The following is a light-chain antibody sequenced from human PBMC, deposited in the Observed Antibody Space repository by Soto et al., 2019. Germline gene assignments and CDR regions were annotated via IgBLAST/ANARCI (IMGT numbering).Light chain of an antibody. J-gene: IGLJ1*01. Sequence: QSALTQPASVSGSPGQSITISCTGTSSDVGNYIFVSWYRQHPGKAPKLMIYDINNRPSGVSNRFSGSKSGNTASLTISGLQAEDEADYYCVSYATSASYVFAPGTKVAVL. V-gene: IGLV2-14*01. CDR2: DIN. CDR1: SSDVGNYIF. CDR3: VSYATSASYV.